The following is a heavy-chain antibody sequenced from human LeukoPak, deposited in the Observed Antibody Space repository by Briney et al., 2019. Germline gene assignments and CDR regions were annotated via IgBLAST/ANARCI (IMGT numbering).Heavy chain of an antibody. V-gene: IGHV3-48*03. CDR2: ISSSGSTI. D-gene: IGHD3-10*01. CDR1: GFTFSSYE. CDR3: ARDQRGAFDF. J-gene: IGHJ4*02. Sequence: GGSLRLSCAASGFTFSSYEMNWVRQAPGKGREWVSYISSSGSTIYYAHSVKGGFTISRDNAKNSLYLQMNSLRAEDTAVYYCARDQRGAFDFWGQGTLVTVSS.